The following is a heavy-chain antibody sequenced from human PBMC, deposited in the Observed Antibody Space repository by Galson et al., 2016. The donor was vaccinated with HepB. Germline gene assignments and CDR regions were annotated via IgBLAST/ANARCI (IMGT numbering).Heavy chain of an antibody. D-gene: IGHD1-26*01. CDR1: ENTFTNYW. J-gene: IGHJ4*02. CDR3: SRQQELVDPFDF. V-gene: IGHV5-51*01. CDR2: IYPSDSDT. Sequence: QSGAEVKKPVESLKISCKGSENTFTNYWIAWVRQKPGKGLEWVGSIYPSDSDTRYSPSFEGRVSVSADKSITTAYLQWNSLQASDTAIYFCSRQQELVDPFDFWGQGTLVTVSS.